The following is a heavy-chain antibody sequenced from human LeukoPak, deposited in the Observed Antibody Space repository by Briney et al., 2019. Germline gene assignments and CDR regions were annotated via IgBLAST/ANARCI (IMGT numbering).Heavy chain of an antibody. CDR1: GFAFSSYS. V-gene: IGHV3-21*01. D-gene: IGHD6-19*01. CDR2: ISSSSSYI. CDR3: ASHYSSGWYAFDI. Sequence: GGSLKLSCAASGFAFSSYSMNWVRQAPGKGLEWVSSISSSSSYIYYADSVKGRFTISRDNAKNSLYLQMNSLRAEDTAVYYCASHYSSGWYAFDIWGQGTMVTVSS. J-gene: IGHJ3*02.